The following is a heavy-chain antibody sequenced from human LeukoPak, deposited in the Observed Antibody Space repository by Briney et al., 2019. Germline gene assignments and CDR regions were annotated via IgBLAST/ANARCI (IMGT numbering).Heavy chain of an antibody. CDR3: ARNGHYYGSGSYYDY. J-gene: IGHJ4*02. CDR2: IYYSGST. V-gene: IGHV4-31*03. Sequence: SQTLSLTCTVSGGSVSSGGYYWSWIGQHPGKGLEWIGYIYYSGSTYYNPSLKSRVTISVDTSKNQFSLKLSSVTAADTAVYYCARNGHYYGSGSYYDYWGQGTLVTVSS. D-gene: IGHD3-10*01. CDR1: GGSVSSGGYY.